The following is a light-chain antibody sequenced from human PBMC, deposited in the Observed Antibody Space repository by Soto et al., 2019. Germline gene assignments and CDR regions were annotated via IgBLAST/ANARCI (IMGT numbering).Light chain of an antibody. CDR1: NSNIGSHYD. J-gene: IGLJ2*01. V-gene: IGLV1-40*01. CDR3: QSYDTTLSGSVI. CDR2: GNT. Sequence: QPVLTQPPSVSGAPGQTITISCTGTNSNIGSHYDVHWYQQLPGAAPKLLIYGNTNRPSGVPDRFSGSKSGTSASLSITGLQAEDEADYYCQSYDTTLSGSVIFGGGTKLTVL.